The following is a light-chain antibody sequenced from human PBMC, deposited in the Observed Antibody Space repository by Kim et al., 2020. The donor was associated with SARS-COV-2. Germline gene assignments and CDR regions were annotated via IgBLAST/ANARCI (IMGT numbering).Light chain of an antibody. CDR1: KSISSY. Sequence: DIQMTQSPSSLSASVGDRVTITCRASKSISSYLNWYQQKPGKAPKYLIYAASSLQSGVPSRFSGSGTGTDFTLTISSLQPEDFATYYCQQSYSTPWTFGQGTKVDIK. J-gene: IGKJ1*01. CDR2: AAS. V-gene: IGKV1-39*01. CDR3: QQSYSTPWT.